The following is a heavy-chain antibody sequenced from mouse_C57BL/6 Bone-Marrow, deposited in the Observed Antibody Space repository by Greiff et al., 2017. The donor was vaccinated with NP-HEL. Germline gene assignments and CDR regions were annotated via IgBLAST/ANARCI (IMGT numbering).Heavy chain of an antibody. CDR2: IHPSDSDT. D-gene: IGHD2-3*01. Sequence: QVQLQQPGAELVKPGASVKVSCKASGYTFTSYWMHWVKQRPGQGLEWIGRIHPSDSDTNSNQKFKGKATLTVDKSSSTAYMQLSSLTSEDSAVYDSAIGWLLPHYYAMDYWGQGTSVTVSS. J-gene: IGHJ4*01. CDR1: GYTFTSYW. CDR3: AIGWLLPHYYAMDY. V-gene: IGHV1-74*01.